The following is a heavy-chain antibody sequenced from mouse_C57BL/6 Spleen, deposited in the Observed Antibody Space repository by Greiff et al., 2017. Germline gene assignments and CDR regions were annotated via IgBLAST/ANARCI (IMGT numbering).Heavy chain of an antibody. CDR1: GYTFTSYW. J-gene: IGHJ4*01. CDR3: ARILYYCGSRSSMDY. D-gene: IGHD1-1*01. V-gene: IGHV1-59*01. Sequence: QVQLQQPGAELVRPGTSVKLSCKASGYTFTSYWMHWVKQRPGQGLEWIGVIDPSDSYTNYNQKFKGKATLTVDTSSSTAYMQLSSLTSEDSAVYYCARILYYCGSRSSMDYWGQGTSVTVSS. CDR2: IDPSDSYT.